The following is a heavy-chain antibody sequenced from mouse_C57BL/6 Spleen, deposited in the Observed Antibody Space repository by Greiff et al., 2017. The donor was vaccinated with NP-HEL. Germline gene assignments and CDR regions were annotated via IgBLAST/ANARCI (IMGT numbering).Heavy chain of an antibody. V-gene: IGHV1-69*01. CDR3: ARPYYGSSYGYFDV. J-gene: IGHJ1*03. Sequence: QVQLQQPGAELVMPGASVKLSCKASGYTFTSYWMHWVKQRPGQGLEWIGEIDPSDSYTNYNQKFTGKATLTVDKSSSTAYMQLSSLTSEDSAVYYCARPYYGSSYGYFDVWGTGTTVTVSS. CDR2: IDPSDSYT. D-gene: IGHD1-1*01. CDR1: GYTFTSYW.